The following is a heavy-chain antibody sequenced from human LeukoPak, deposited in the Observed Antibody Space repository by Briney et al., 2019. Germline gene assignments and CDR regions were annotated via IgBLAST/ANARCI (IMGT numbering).Heavy chain of an antibody. Sequence: SVKVSCKASVGTFSSYTISWVRQAPGQRLEWMGRIIPILGIANYAQKFQGRVTITADKSTSTAYMELSSLRCEDTAVYYCARDSCPEGFDYWGQGTLVTVSS. CDR2: IIPILGIA. CDR3: ARDSCPEGFDY. D-gene: IGHD2-15*01. J-gene: IGHJ4*02. CDR1: VGTFSSYT. V-gene: IGHV1-69*04.